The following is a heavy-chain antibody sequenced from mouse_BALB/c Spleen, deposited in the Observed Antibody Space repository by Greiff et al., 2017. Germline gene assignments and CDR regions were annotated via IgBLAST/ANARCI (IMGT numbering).Heavy chain of an antibody. V-gene: IGHV1S135*01. CDR3: ARRGYGYDFDY. CDR1: GYSFTSYY. CDR2: IDPFNGGT. D-gene: IGHD2-2*01. J-gene: IGHJ2*01. Sequence: EVQLQQSGPELMKPGASVKISCKASGYSFTSYYMHWVKQSHGKSLEWIGYIDPFNGGTSYNQKFKGKATLTVDKSSSTAYMHLSSLTSEDSAVYYCARRGYGYDFDYWGQGTTLTVSS.